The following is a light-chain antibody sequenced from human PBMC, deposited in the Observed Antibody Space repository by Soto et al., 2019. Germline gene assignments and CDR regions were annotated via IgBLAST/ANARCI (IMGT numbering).Light chain of an antibody. CDR3: QAWGTDIVV. V-gene: IGLV4-69*01. J-gene: IGLJ2*01. CDR1: SGHSSYA. Sequence: QPVLTQSPSASASLGASVKLTCTLSSGHSSYAIAWHQQQPEKGPRYLMKLNSDGSHKKGDGIPDRFSGSSSGAERYLTISSLLSEDEADYYCQAWGTDIVVFGGGTKVTVL. CDR2: LNSDGSH.